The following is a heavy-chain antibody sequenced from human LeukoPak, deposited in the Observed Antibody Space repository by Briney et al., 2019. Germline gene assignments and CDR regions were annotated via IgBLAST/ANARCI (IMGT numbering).Heavy chain of an antibody. CDR1: GFTFTNFA. D-gene: IGHD5-12*01. V-gene: IGHV3-23*01. Sequence: GGSLRLSCAASGFTFTNFAMHWGRQAPGKGLEWVSGLSGGVVSTYYADSVRGRFTISRHNSKNTLYLQMNSLRAEDTAVYYCAKDRGHYSDYWGQGTLVTVSS. CDR3: AKDRGHYSDY. J-gene: IGHJ4*02. CDR2: LSGGVVST.